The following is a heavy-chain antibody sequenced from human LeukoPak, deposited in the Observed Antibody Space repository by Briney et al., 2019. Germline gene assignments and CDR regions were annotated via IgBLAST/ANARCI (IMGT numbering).Heavy chain of an antibody. CDR3: ARGSSVLDYFDY. CDR1: GFTFSSYA. CDR2: ISYDGSNK. J-gene: IGHJ4*02. V-gene: IGHV3-30-3*01. D-gene: IGHD2-8*02. Sequence: GGSLRLSCAASGFTFSSYAMHWVRQAPGKGPEWVAVISYDGSNKYYADSVKGRFTISRDNSKNTLYLQMNSLRAEDTAVYYCARGSSVLDYFDYWGQGTLVTVSS.